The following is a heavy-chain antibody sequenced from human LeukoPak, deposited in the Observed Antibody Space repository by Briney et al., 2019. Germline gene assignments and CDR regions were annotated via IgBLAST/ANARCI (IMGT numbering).Heavy chain of an antibody. V-gene: IGHV4-59*01. D-gene: IGHD1-14*01. J-gene: IGHJ5*02. Sequence: SETLSLTCTVSGGSISSYYWSWIRQPPGKGLEWIGYIYYSGTINYNPSLKSRVTISVDTSKNQFSLNLSSVTAADTAVYYCARYRDWSDPWGQGTLVTVSS. CDR3: ARYRDWSDP. CDR1: GGSISSYY. CDR2: IYYSGTI.